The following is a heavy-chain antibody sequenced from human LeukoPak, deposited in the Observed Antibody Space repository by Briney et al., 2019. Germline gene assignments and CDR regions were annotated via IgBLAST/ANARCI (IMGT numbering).Heavy chain of an antibody. CDR1: GYTFTTYD. CDR2: MNPNSGNT. Sequence: ASVKVSCKASGYTFTTYDINWVRQATGQGLEWMGWMNPNSGNTGYAQKFQGRVTMTRNTSISTAYMGLSSLRSEDTAVYYCARGRGSGHKENWFDPWGQGTLVTVSS. D-gene: IGHD6-19*01. J-gene: IGHJ5*02. V-gene: IGHV1-8*01. CDR3: ARGRGSGHKENWFDP.